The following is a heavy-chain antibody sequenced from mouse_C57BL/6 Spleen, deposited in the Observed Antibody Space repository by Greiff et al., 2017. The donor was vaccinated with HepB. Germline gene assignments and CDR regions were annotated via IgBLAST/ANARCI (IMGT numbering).Heavy chain of an antibody. V-gene: IGHV1-82*01. J-gene: IGHJ2*01. CDR1: GYAFSSSW. CDR3: ARWGVITTVL. CDR2: IYPGDGDT. Sequence: QVQLQQSGPELVKPGASVKISCKASGYAFSSSWMNWVKQRPGKGLEWIGRIYPGDGDTNYNGKFKGKATLTADKSSSTAYMQLSSLTSEDSAVYFCARWGVITTVLWGEGTTLTVSS. D-gene: IGHD1-1*01.